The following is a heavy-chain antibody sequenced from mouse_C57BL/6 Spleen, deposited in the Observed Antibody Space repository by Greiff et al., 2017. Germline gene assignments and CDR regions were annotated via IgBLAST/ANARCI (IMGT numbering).Heavy chain of an antibody. CDR1: GYTFPSYW. J-gene: IGHJ2*01. Sequence: QVQLQQPGAELVMPGASVKLSCKASGYTFPSYWMHWVKQRPGQGLEWIGEIDPSDSYTNYNQKFKGKSTLTVAKSSGTAYMQLSSLTSKDSAVYYCARCPVVESAHDFDYWGQGTTLTVSS. CDR2: IDPSDSYT. CDR3: ARCPVVESAHDFDY. V-gene: IGHV1-69*01. D-gene: IGHD1-1*01.